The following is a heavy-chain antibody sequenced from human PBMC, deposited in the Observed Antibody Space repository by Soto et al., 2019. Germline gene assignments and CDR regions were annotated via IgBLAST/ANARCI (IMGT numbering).Heavy chain of an antibody. V-gene: IGHV3-11*01. Sequence: PGGSLRLSCAASGCTFSDYYMSWIRQAPGKGLEWVSYISSSGSTIYYADSVKGRFTISRDNAKNSLYLQMNSLRAEDTAVYYCRLLWFGESYDYWGQGTLVTVSS. CDR1: GCTFSDYY. CDR2: ISSSGSTI. D-gene: IGHD3-10*01. J-gene: IGHJ4*02. CDR3: RLLWFGESYDY.